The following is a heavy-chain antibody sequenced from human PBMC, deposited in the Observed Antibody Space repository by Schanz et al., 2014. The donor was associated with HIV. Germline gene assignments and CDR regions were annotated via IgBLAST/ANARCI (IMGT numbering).Heavy chain of an antibody. J-gene: IGHJ6*02. V-gene: IGHV1-2*02. CDR3: ARDTNFGLDV. D-gene: IGHD2-8*01. CDR1: GHIFTGYL. CDR2: INPNSGAT. Sequence: QVQLVQSGAEMKKPGASVKVSCKPYGHIFTGYLMHWVRQAPGQGLEWMGWINPNSGATDSAQKFQGRVTMTRDTSISPAFRERSSLRADDTAVYYCARDTNFGLDVWGQGTTVTVSS.